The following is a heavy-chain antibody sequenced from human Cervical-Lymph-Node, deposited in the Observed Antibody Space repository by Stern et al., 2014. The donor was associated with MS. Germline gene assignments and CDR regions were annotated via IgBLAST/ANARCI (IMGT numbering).Heavy chain of an antibody. D-gene: IGHD2-15*01. CDR2: ISGHNGIT. CDR3: ARDGGGYGILYY. Sequence: QVQLGESGAEVKKPGDSVKVTCNASGYTYINYGLSWVRQAPGQGLAWMGWISGHNGITNPAQKFLGRGTMTRDTSTRTAYMEVRSLRTDDTAVYYCARDGGGYGILYYWGQGTLVTVSS. CDR1: GYTYINYG. V-gene: IGHV1-18*01. J-gene: IGHJ4*02.